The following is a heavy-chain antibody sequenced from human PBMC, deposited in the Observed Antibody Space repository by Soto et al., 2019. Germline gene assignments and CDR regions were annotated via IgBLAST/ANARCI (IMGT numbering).Heavy chain of an antibody. J-gene: IGHJ4*02. CDR3: EKVLLRYFDWSPFDY. CDR2: ISGSGGST. V-gene: IGHV3-23*01. Sequence: PGGSLRLSCAASGFTFSSYAMRWVRQAPGKGLEWVSAISGSGGSTYYADSVKGRFTISRDNSKNTLYLQMNSLRAEDTAVYYCEKVLLRYFDWSPFDYWGQGTLVNVSS. CDR1: GFTFSSYA. D-gene: IGHD3-9*01.